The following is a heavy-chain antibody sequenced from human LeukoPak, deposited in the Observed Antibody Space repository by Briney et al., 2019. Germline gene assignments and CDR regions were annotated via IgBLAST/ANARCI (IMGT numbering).Heavy chain of an antibody. J-gene: IGHJ3*02. Sequence: ASVKVSCKVSGYTLTELSMHWVRQAPGKGLEGMGGFDPEDGETIYAQKFQGRVTITDDTSTDTAYMELSSLRSDDTAVYYCATKHTYYYDSSGYSDAFDIWGQGTMVTVSS. D-gene: IGHD3-22*01. CDR2: FDPEDGET. CDR1: GYTLTELS. CDR3: ATKHTYYYDSSGYSDAFDI. V-gene: IGHV1-24*01.